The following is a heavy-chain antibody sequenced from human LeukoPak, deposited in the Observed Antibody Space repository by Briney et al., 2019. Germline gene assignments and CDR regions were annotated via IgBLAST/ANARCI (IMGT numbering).Heavy chain of an antibody. CDR2: IYYSGST. CDR1: GGSISNYY. J-gene: IGHJ6*02. D-gene: IGHD2-8*01. V-gene: IGHV4-59*01. Sequence: PSETLSLTCTVSGGSISNYYWSWIRQPPGKGLEWVGFIYYSGSTNYNPSLKSRVSISVDTFKNQLSLKLSSVTAADTAVYYCARCMPIYYYYGMDVWGQGTTVTVSS. CDR3: ARCMPIYYYYGMDV.